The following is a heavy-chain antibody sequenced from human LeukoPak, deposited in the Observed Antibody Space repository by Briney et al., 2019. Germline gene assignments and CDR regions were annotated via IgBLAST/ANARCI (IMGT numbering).Heavy chain of an antibody. CDR3: ARAVGSEWGLYYFDY. CDR1: GYTFTSYG. CDR2: ISAYNGNT. Sequence: ASVKVSCKASGYTFTSYGISWVRQAPGQGLEWMGWISAYNGNTNYAQKLQGRVTMTTDTSTSTAYMELRSLRSDDTAVYYCARAVGSEWGLYYFDYWGQGTLVTVSS. J-gene: IGHJ4*02. D-gene: IGHD1-26*01. V-gene: IGHV1-18*01.